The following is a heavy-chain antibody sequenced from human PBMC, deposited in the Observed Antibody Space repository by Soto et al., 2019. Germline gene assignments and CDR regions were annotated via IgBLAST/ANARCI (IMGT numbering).Heavy chain of an antibody. V-gene: IGHV4-31*03. Sequence: SETLSLTITVSCGSIIGGGYYWSLIRHHPGKGLEWIGYIYYSGSTYYNSSLKSRVTISVDTSKNQLSLKLSSVTAADTAVYYCARVSTETTPSYFAYWGQGTLVTVSS. CDR3: ARVSTETTPSYFAY. J-gene: IGHJ4*02. CDR2: IYYSGST. D-gene: IGHD4-17*01. CDR1: CGSIIGGGYY.